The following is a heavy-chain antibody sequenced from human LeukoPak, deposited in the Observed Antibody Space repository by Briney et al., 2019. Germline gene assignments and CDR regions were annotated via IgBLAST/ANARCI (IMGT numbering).Heavy chain of an antibody. D-gene: IGHD4-11*01. CDR2: INSDESIT. CDR3: ARGLVPGFLDY. CDR1: GFTFSSSW. Sequence: GGSLRLSCAASGFTFSSSWMYWVRHAPGKELVWVSRINSDESITTYADSVKGRFTISRDNAKNTLYLQMNSLRAEVTAVYYCARGLVPGFLDYWGQGTPVTVSS. J-gene: IGHJ4*02. V-gene: IGHV3-74*01.